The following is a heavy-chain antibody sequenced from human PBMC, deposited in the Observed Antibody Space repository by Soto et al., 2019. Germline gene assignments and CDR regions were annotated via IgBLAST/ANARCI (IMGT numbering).Heavy chain of an antibody. J-gene: IGHJ5*02. CDR2: IKSKTDGGTT. V-gene: IGHV3-15*01. CDR1: GFTFSNAW. Sequence: EVQLVESGGGLVQPGGSLRLSCAASGFTFSNAWMSWVRQAPGKGLEWVGRIKSKTDGGTTDYAAPVKGRFTISRDDSKNTLYLQMNSLKTEDTAVYYCTTDIVVVPAAKNWFDPWGQGTLVTVSS. D-gene: IGHD2-2*01. CDR3: TTDIVVVPAAKNWFDP.